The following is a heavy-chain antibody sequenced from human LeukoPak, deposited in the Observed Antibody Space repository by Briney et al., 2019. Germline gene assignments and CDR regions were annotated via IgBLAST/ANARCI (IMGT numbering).Heavy chain of an antibody. CDR3: ARADIVGVPSPGTLDY. J-gene: IGHJ4*02. Sequence: SETLSLTCTVSGGSLNNYYWTWIRQPPGKGLEWIGYIYYRGSTNYNPSLKSRLTMSVDTSKNQLSLKLSSVTAADTAVYYCARADIVGVPSPGTLDYWGQGTLVTVSS. D-gene: IGHD2-2*01. V-gene: IGHV4-59*01. CDR2: IYYRGST. CDR1: GGSLNNYY.